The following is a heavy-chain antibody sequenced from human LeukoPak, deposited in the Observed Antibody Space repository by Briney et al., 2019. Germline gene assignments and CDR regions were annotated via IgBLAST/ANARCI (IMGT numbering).Heavy chain of an antibody. V-gene: IGHV3-30-3*01. CDR2: ISYDGSNK. D-gene: IGHD3-22*01. CDR3: ARDEPYYYDSSGYYSLGLFDY. J-gene: IGHJ4*02. CDR1: GFTFSSYA. Sequence: GRSLRLSCAASGFTFSSYAMHWVRRAPGKGLEWVAVISYDGSNKYYADSVKGRFTIFRDNSKNTLYLQMNSLRAEDTAVYYCARDEPYYYDSSGYYSLGLFDYWGQGTLVTVSS.